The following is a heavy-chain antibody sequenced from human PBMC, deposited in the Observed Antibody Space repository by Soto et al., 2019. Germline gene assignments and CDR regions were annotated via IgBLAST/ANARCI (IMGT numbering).Heavy chain of an antibody. Sequence: SVKVSCKASGGTFSSYSISWVRQAPGQGLEWMGGIIPIFGTANYAQKFQGRVTITADESTSTAYMELSSLRSEDTAVYCCAIEYSSSPPYYPIGYWGQGTLVTVSS. CDR1: GGTFSSYS. V-gene: IGHV1-69*13. J-gene: IGHJ4*02. CDR2: IIPIFGTA. CDR3: AIEYSSSPPYYPIGY. D-gene: IGHD6-6*01.